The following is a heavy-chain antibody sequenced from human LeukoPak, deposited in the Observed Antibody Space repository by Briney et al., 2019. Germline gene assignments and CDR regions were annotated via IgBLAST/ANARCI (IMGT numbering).Heavy chain of an antibody. J-gene: IGHJ5*02. CDR1: GYSFTSYW. D-gene: IGHD3-3*01. CDR3: ARLNDFWSGFDP. Sequence: GESLNFSCKASGYSFTSYWICWVRQMRRKGLEWMGIIYPGDSDTRSSPSFQSQVTTSADKSISTAYLQWSSLKASDPAMYYCARLNDFWSGFDPWGQGTLVTVSS. CDR2: IYPGDSDT. V-gene: IGHV5-51*01.